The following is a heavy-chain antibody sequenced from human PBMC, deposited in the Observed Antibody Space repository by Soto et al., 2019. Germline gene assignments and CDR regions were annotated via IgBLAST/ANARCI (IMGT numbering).Heavy chain of an antibody. CDR3: VSLVGNSWLAH. Sequence: SQTLSLTCAISGDSVSSNSAVWNWIRQSPSRGLEWLGRTYYRSQWHYEYAVFVQSRISIDPDTSKNQFSLQLNSVTPEDTAVYYCVSLVGNSWLAHWGQGTLVPVSS. CDR2: TYYRSQWHY. D-gene: IGHD3-9*01. V-gene: IGHV6-1*01. CDR1: GDSVSSNSAV. J-gene: IGHJ4*02.